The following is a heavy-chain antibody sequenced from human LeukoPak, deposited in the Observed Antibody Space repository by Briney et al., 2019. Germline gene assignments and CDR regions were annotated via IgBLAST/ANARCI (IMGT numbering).Heavy chain of an antibody. D-gene: IGHD6-13*01. V-gene: IGHV3-11*04. Sequence: GGSLRLSCAASGFTFSDYYMSWIRQAPGKGLEWVSYISRSGSTIYYADSVKGRFTVSRDNAKDSLYLQMNSLRAEDTAVYYCARDSRQGYSSSWYGGMDYYFDYWGQGTLVTVSS. J-gene: IGHJ4*02. CDR1: GFTFSDYY. CDR2: ISRSGSTI. CDR3: ARDSRQGYSSSWYGGMDYYFDY.